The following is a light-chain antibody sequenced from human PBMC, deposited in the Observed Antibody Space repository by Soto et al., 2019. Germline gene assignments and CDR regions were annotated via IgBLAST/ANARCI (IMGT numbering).Light chain of an antibody. J-gene: IGLJ3*02. Sequence: QSALTQPASVSGSPGQSITISCTGTSSDVGGYNYVSWFQQHPGKAPKLKIYEVSNRPSGVSNRSSGSKSGYTASLTISELQAEDEADYYCTSFTSSSTWVFGGGTK. CDR1: SSDVGGYNY. V-gene: IGLV2-14*03. CDR3: TSFTSSSTWV. CDR2: EVS.